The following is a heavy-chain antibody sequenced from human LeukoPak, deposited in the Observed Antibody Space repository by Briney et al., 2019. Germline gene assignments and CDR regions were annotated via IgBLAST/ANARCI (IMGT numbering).Heavy chain of an antibody. D-gene: IGHD3-9*01. CDR1: GFTFSSYA. CDR2: ISGSGGST. Sequence: GGSLRLSCAASGFTFSSYAMSWVRQAPGKGVEWVSAISGSGGSTYYADSVKGRFTISRDNSKNTLYLQMNSLRPEDTAVYYCAKDGDYDILTGQYYYYYGMDVWGQGTTVTVSS. CDR3: AKDGDYDILTGQYYYYYGMDV. J-gene: IGHJ6*02. V-gene: IGHV3-23*01.